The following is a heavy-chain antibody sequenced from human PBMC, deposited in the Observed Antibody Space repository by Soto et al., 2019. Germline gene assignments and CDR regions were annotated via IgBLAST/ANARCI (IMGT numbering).Heavy chain of an antibody. D-gene: IGHD3-3*01. CDR1: GFTFSSYA. J-gene: IGHJ4*02. CDR3: AKAGTYNDFWSGPPLSGYVYFDY. CDR2: LSGSGSST. Sequence: GESLKISCAASGFTFSSYAMSWVRQAPGKGLEWVSALSGSGSSTYYADSVKGRFTISRDNSKNTLYLQINRLRAEDTAVYYCAKAGTYNDFWSGPPLSGYVYFDYWGQGTLVTVSS. V-gene: IGHV3-23*01.